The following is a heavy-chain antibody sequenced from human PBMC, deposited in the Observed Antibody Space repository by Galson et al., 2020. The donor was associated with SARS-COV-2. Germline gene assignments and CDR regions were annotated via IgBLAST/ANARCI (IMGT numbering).Heavy chain of an antibody. CDR2: IRSKAYGGTT. CDR1: GFTFGDYA. V-gene: IGHV3-49*03. Sequence: GGSLRLSCTASGFTFGDYAMSWFRQAPGKGLEWVGFIRSKAYGGTTEYAASVKGRFTISRDDSKSIAYLQMNSLKTEDTAVYYCTRADFWSGYYMDVWGKGTTVTVSS. D-gene: IGHD3-3*01. J-gene: IGHJ6*03. CDR3: TRADFWSGYYMDV.